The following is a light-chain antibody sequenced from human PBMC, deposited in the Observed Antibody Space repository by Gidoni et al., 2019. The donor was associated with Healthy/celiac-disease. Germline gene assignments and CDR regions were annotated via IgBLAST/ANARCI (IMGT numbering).Light chain of an antibody. CDR1: SLRSYY. J-gene: IGLJ2*01. V-gene: IGLV3-19*01. CDR2: GKN. Sequence: SSELTQDPDVSVASGQTVRITCQGESLRSYYASWYQQKPGQAPVLVIYGKNNRPSGIPDRFSGSSSGNTASLTITGAQAEDEADYYCNSRDSSGNHVVFGGGTKLTVL. CDR3: NSRDSSGNHVV.